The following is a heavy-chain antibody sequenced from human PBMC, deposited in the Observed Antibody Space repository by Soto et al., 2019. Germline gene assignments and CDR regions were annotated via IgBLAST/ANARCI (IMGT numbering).Heavy chain of an antibody. Sequence: QVHLVESGGGVVQPGRSLRLSCAASGFTFSTTGMHWVRQAPGKGLEWVAMISHDGTEKHYTDSVKGRFTISRDTSMNTLYLQMNSLRPEDTAVYHCAKDLYGAGWYNYFDPWGQGTLVTVSS. V-gene: IGHV3-30*18. D-gene: IGHD6-19*01. CDR2: ISHDGTEK. CDR1: GFTFSTTG. CDR3: AKDLYGAGWYNYFDP. J-gene: IGHJ5*02.